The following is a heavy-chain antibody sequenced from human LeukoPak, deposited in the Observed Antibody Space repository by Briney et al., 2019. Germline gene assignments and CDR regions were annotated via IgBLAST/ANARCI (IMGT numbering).Heavy chain of an antibody. CDR2: IRSTGSII. CDR1: GFTFSSYE. Sequence: GGSLRLSCVASGFTFSSYEMNWARQAPGKGLEWVSYIRSTGSIIFYADSVKGRFTISRDNAKNSLYLQMNSLRAEDTALYYCARVNDYGGNDDAFDIWGQGTMVTVSS. J-gene: IGHJ3*02. CDR3: ARVNDYGGNDDAFDI. D-gene: IGHD4-23*01. V-gene: IGHV3-48*03.